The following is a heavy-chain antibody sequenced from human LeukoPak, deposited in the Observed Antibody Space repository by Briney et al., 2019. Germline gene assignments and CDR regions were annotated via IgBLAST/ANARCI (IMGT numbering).Heavy chain of an antibody. Sequence: ASGKVSCKASGYTFTSYGISWVRQAPGQGLEWMGWISAYNGNTNYAQKLQGRVTMTTDTSTSTAYMELRSLRSDDTAVYYCARVRTMVRGVIMRAVDYWGQGTLVTVSS. CDR1: GYTFTSYG. CDR2: ISAYNGNT. CDR3: ARVRTMVRGVIMRAVDY. J-gene: IGHJ4*02. V-gene: IGHV1-18*01. D-gene: IGHD3-10*01.